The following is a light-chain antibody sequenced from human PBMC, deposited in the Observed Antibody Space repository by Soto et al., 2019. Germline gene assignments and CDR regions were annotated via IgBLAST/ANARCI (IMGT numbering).Light chain of an antibody. Sequence: QSALTQPASVSGSPGQSITISCTGTSSDVSGYNYVSWYQQHPGKAPKLMIYDVSNRPSGVSNRFSGSKSGHTASLTISGLQAEDEADYYCSSYTSSSPYVFGTGTKVTVL. CDR1: SSDVSGYNY. J-gene: IGLJ1*01. V-gene: IGLV2-14*01. CDR3: SSYTSSSPYV. CDR2: DVS.